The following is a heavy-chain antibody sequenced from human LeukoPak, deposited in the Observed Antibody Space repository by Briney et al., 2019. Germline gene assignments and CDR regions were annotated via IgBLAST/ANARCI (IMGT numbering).Heavy chain of an antibody. V-gene: IGHV1-69*05. Sequence: ASVKVSCKASGGTFSSYTITWVRQAPGQGLEWMGGIIPIFGTANYAQKFQGRVTMTTDTSTSTAYMELRSLRSDDTAVYYCARVYSSGYYYDYYYMDVWGKGTTVTVSS. J-gene: IGHJ6*03. CDR2: IIPIFGTA. CDR3: ARVYSSGYYYDYYYMDV. D-gene: IGHD3-22*01. CDR1: GGTFSSYT.